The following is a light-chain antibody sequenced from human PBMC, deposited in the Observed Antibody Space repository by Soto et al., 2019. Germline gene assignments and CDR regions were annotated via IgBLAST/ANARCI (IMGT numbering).Light chain of an antibody. Sequence: EIVMTQSPATLSVSPGEGATLSCRASQSLSTNLAWYQQKPGQAPRLLIYGASTRATGIPARFSGSGSGTEFTLTISSLQSEDFAVYYCQQCGSPPFTFGPGTKVDIK. CDR1: QSLSTN. CDR2: GAS. J-gene: IGKJ3*01. V-gene: IGKV3-15*01. CDR3: QQCGSPPFT.